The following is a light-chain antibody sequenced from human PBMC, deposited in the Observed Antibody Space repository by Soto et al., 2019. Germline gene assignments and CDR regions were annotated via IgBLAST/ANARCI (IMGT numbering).Light chain of an antibody. Sequence: DIQMTQSPSSLSASVGDRVTITCRASQSISTFLNWYQQKPGKAPKVLIYAASSLQSGVPSRFTGSGSGTDFSLTISSLQPEDFATYYCQQYNIGYTFGQGTRLDIK. CDR2: AAS. V-gene: IGKV1-39*01. J-gene: IGKJ2*01. CDR1: QSISTF. CDR3: QQYNIGYT.